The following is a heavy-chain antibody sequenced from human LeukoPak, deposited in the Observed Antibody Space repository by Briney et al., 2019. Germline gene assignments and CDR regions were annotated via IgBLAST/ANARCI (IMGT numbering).Heavy chain of an antibody. CDR1: GSTFTGYY. D-gene: IGHD6-19*01. J-gene: IGHJ4*02. CDR3: ARVFAIAVAVCDY. Sequence: ASVKVSFKASGSTFTGYYMHWVRQAPGQGLEWMGRINPNSGGTNYAQKFQGRVTMTRDTSISTAYMELSRLRSDDTAVYYCARVFAIAVAVCDYWGQGTLVTVSS. CDR2: INPNSGGT. V-gene: IGHV1-2*06.